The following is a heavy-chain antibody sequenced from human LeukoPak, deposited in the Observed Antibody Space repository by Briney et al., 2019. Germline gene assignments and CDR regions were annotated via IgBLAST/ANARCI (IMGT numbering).Heavy chain of an antibody. Sequence: ASVKVSCKASGYTFTSYDINWVRQATGQGLEWMGWMNPNSGNTGYAQRLQGRVTMTRNTSISTAYMELSSLRSEDTAVYYCARALSGARRRRFDYWGQGTLVTVSS. J-gene: IGHJ4*02. CDR2: MNPNSGNT. V-gene: IGHV1-8*01. CDR1: GYTFTSYD. CDR3: ARALSGARRRRFDY.